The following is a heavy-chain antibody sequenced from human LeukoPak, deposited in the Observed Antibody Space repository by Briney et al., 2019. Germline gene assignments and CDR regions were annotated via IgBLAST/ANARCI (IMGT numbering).Heavy chain of an antibody. D-gene: IGHD5-12*01. Sequence: QSGGSLRLSCEASGFTFTTYSMTWVRQAPGKGLEWVSGISGSYGSTYYADSVKGRFTISRDNSKNTLYLQMNSLRAEDTAVYYCAKDWLSPSINWGQGTLVTVSS. J-gene: IGHJ4*02. CDR2: ISGSYGST. CDR3: AKDWLSPSIN. V-gene: IGHV3-23*01. CDR1: GFTFTTYS.